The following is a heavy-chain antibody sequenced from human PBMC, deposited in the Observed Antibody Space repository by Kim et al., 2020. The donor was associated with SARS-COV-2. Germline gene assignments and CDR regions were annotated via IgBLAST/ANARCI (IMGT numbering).Heavy chain of an antibody. CDR2: P. Sequence: PDYTPSLKGRVTISVDTSKNPFSLKLSSVTAADTAVYYCARLGDYYFDYWGQGTLVTVSS. J-gene: IGHJ4*02. V-gene: IGHV4-31*02. CDR3: ARLGDYYFDY. D-gene: IGHD3-10*01.